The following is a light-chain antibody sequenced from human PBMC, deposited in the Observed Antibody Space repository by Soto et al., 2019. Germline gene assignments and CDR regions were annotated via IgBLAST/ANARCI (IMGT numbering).Light chain of an antibody. V-gene: IGKV3-20*01. Sequence: EIVLTQSPGTLSLSPGEGVTLSCRASQVITSNYLAWSQQKPGQAPRLLFYGASTRAIDIPDRFTGSGSGTDFTLTISRLEPEDFAVYSCQQYHKWPLTFGGGTKVEIK. CDR3: QQYHKWPLT. CDR2: GAS. CDR1: QVITSNY. J-gene: IGKJ4*01.